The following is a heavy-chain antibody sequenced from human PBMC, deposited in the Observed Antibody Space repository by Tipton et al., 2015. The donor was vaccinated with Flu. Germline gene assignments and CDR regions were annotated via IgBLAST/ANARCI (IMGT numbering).Heavy chain of an antibody. CDR3: VKDRAEVTRWPSNFDS. Sequence: SLRLSCAASGFIFDDKAMHCVRQAPGKGLEWVSSINRNSSRIHYANSVKGRFTISRDNAKSALYLQMNSLRGEDTALYYCVKDRAEVTRWPSNFDSWGQGTMGKVSS. D-gene: IGHD5-24*01. V-gene: IGHV3-9*01. CDR2: INRNSSRI. CDR1: GFIFDDKA. J-gene: IGHJ4*02.